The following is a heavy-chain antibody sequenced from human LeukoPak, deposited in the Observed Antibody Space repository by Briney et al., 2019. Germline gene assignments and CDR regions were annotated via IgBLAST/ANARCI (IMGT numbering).Heavy chain of an antibody. CDR3: ARDHYYSGYDLVEPSFDY. D-gene: IGHD5-12*01. CDR1: GGSISSYY. J-gene: IGHJ4*02. Sequence: SETLSLTCTVSGGSISSYYWSWIRQPPGKGLEWIGEINHSGSTNYNPSLKSRVTISVDTSKNQFSLKLSSVTAADTAVYYCARDHYYSGYDLVEPSFDYWGQGTLVTVSS. CDR2: INHSGST. V-gene: IGHV4-34*01.